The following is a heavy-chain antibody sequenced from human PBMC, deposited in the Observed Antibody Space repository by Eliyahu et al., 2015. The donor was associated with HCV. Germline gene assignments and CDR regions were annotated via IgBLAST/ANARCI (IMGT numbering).Heavy chain of an antibody. CDR2: IYYSGST. D-gene: IGHD6-13*01. CDR3: ARVRRQQLDSEIWYFDL. J-gene: IGHJ2*01. Sequence: QVQLQESGPGLVKPSETLSLTCTVSGGSXSSYYWSWIRQPPGKGLEWIGYIYYSGSTNYNPSLKSRVTISVDTSKNQFSLKLSSVTAADTAVYYCARVRRQQLDSEIWYFDLWGRGTLVTVSS. V-gene: IGHV4-59*01. CDR1: GGSXSSYY.